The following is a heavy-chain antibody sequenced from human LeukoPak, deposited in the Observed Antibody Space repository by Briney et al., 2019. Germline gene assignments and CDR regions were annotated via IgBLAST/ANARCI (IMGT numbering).Heavy chain of an antibody. CDR2: IRYDGSNK. V-gene: IGHV3-30*02. D-gene: IGHD3-9*01. Sequence: AGGSLRLSCAASGFTFSSYGMHWVRQAPGKGLEWVAFIRYDGSNKYYADSVKGRFTIPRDNSKNTLYLQMNSLRAEDTAVYYCAKDPSRLILSYYMDVWGKGTTVTISS. CDR1: GFTFSSYG. J-gene: IGHJ6*03. CDR3: AKDPSRLILSYYMDV.